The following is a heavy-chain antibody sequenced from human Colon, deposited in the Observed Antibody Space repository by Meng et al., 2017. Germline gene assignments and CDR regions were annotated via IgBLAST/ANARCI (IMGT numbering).Heavy chain of an antibody. CDR3: AKDLARIVGATLARYYYYGMDV. Sequence: GGSLRLSCAASGFTFSSYAMSWVCQAPGKGPEWVSAISGSGGSTYYADSVKGRFTISRDNSKNTLYLQMNGLRAEDTAVYYCAKDLARIVGATLARYYYYGMDVWGQGTTVTVSS. D-gene: IGHD1-26*01. V-gene: IGHV3-23*01. CDR1: GFTFSSYA. CDR2: ISGSGGST. J-gene: IGHJ6*02.